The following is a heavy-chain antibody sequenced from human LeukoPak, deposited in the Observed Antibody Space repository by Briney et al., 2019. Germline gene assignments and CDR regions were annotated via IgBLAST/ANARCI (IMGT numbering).Heavy chain of an antibody. V-gene: IGHV4-39*07. CDR2: IYYSGST. D-gene: IGHD3-22*01. CDR3: AREGGTGYYDSSGYYAEIYFDY. CDR1: GGSISSYY. J-gene: IGHJ4*02. Sequence: SETLSLTCTVSGGSISSYYWSWIRQPPGKGLEWIGSIYYSGSTYYNPSLKSRVTISVDTSKNQFSLKLSSVTAADTAVYYCAREGGTGYYDSSGYYAEIYFDYWGQGTLVTVSS.